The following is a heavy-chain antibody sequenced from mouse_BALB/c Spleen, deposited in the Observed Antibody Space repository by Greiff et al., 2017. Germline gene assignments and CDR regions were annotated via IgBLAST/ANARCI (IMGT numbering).Heavy chain of an antibody. J-gene: IGHJ2*01. CDR2: IYPGDGDT. V-gene: IGHV1-82*01. Sequence: VQLQQSGPELVKPGASVKISCKASGYAFSSSWMNWVKQRPGQGLEWIGRIYPGDGDTNYNGKFKGKATLTADKSSSTAYMQLSSLTSVDSAVYFCARGGDYGNFDYWGQGTTLTVSS. CDR3: ARGGDYGNFDY. CDR1: GYAFSSSW. D-gene: IGHD2-1*01.